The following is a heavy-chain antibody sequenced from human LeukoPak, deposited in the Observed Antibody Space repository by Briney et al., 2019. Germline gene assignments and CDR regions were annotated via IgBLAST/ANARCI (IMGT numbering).Heavy chain of an antibody. V-gene: IGHV4-34*01. CDR3: ARGPGSGSYFAWFDP. CDR2: INHSGNT. D-gene: IGHD3-10*01. CDR1: GGSFSGYY. J-gene: IGHJ5*02. Sequence: SATLSLTCGVYGGSFSGYYWNWIRQPPGKGLEWIGEINHSGNTNYNPSLKSRVTISVDASKNQFSLKLSSVTAADTAVYYCARGPGSGSYFAWFDPWGQGTLVTVSS.